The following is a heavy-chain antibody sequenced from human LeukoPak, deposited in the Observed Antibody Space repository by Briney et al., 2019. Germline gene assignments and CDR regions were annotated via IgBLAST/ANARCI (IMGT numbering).Heavy chain of an antibody. CDR1: GFTFSSYA. D-gene: IGHD3-10*01. CDR2: ISGSGGST. J-gene: IGHJ4*02. V-gene: IGHV3-23*01. Sequence: GGSLRLSCAASGFTFSSYAMSWVRQAPGKGLEWVSAISGSGGSTYYADSVKGRFTISRDNAKNSVYLQVNSLRAEDTAVYYCARGEYGSGSYHIDYWGQGTLVTVSS. CDR3: ARGEYGSGSYHIDY.